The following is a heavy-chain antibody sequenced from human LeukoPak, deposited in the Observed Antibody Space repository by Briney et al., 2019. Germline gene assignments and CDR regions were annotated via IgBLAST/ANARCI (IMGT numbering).Heavy chain of an antibody. Sequence: GGSLRLSCAASGFTFSDYAMGWVRQAPGKGLEWVSVIRGSGGSTYYADSVKGRFTISRDNSKNTLYLQMNSLRAEDTAVYYCAKLNGEDGYIDAFDIWGQGTMVTVSS. CDR3: AKLNGEDGYIDAFDI. D-gene: IGHD5-24*01. CDR1: GFTFSDYA. V-gene: IGHV3-23*01. CDR2: IRGSGGST. J-gene: IGHJ3*02.